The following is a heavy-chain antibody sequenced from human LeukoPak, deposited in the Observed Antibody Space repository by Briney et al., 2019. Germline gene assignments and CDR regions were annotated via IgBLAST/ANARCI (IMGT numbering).Heavy chain of an antibody. D-gene: IGHD5-24*01. CDR1: GYTFTSNY. Sequence: GASVKVSCKASGYTFTSNYIHWVRQAPGQGLEWMGMIYPRDGSTSYAQKFQGRVTMTRDTSTSTVYMELSSLRSEDTAVYYCARGEDGYNFWGQGTLVTVSS. CDR3: ARGEDGYNF. J-gene: IGHJ4*02. CDR2: IYPRDGST. V-gene: IGHV1-46*01.